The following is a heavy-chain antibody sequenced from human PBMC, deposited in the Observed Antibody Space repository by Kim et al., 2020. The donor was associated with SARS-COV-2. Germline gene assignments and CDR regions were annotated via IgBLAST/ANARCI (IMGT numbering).Heavy chain of an antibody. Sequence: SAESVKGRFTISSNNAKNTLYLQMNSLRAEDTAVYYCARDLDGYNSFFGYWGQGTLVTVSS. CDR3: ARDLDGYNSFFGY. D-gene: IGHD5-18*01. J-gene: IGHJ4*02. V-gene: IGHV3-74*01.